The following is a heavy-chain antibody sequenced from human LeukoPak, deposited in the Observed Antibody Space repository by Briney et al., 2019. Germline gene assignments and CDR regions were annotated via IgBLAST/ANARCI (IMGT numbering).Heavy chain of an antibody. J-gene: IGHJ4*02. Sequence: PSETLSLTCTVSGDSISSGDYYWSWIRQPAGKGLEWIGRISSSGSTNYNPSLKSRVTISVDTSKNQFSLKLSSVTAADTAVYYCARDFAGDFWSGYYLDYWGQGTLVTVSS. CDR1: GDSISSGDYY. CDR3: ARDFAGDFWSGYYLDY. D-gene: IGHD3-3*01. V-gene: IGHV4-61*02. CDR2: ISSSGST.